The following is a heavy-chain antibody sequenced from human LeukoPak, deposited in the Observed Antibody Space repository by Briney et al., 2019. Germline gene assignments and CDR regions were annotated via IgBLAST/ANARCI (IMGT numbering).Heavy chain of an antibody. V-gene: IGHV3-21*01. CDR3: ARFLSGNAFDI. Sequence: GGSLRLSCAASGFTFSSYSRNWVRQAPGKWVDWVSSISSSSSIYYADSVKGRFTISRDNAKNSLYLQMNSLRAEDTAVYYCARFLSGNAFDIWGQGTMVTVSS. CDR2: ISSSSSI. J-gene: IGHJ3*02. D-gene: IGHD6-13*01. CDR1: GFTFSSYS.